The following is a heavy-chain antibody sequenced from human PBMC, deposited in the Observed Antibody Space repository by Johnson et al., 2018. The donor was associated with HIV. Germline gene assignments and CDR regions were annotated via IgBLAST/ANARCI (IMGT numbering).Heavy chain of an antibody. Sequence: QVRLVESGGGVVHPGGSLRLSCAASGFNFSNYGMHWVRQAPGKGLEWVAFIRYDGNSKYYADSKQGRFAISRDNSKNTVYLQMNNLRADDTAVYYCAKVGSSSCYARTRLCAFDVWGQGTMVTVSS. CDR1: GFNFSNYG. V-gene: IGHV3-30*02. D-gene: IGHD2-2*01. CDR2: IRYDGNSK. CDR3: AKVGSSSCYARTRLCAFDV. J-gene: IGHJ3*01.